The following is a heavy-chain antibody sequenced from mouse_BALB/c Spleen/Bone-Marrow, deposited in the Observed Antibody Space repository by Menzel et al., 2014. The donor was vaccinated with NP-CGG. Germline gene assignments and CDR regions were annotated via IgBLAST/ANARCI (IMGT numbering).Heavy chain of an antibody. J-gene: IGHJ3*01. CDR1: GYTFXSYW. Sequence: LQQSGSELVRPGASVKLSCKASGYTFXSYWMHWVKQRPGQGLEWIGNIYPGSGSTNYDEKFKSKATLTVDTSSSTAYMQLSSLTSEDSAVYYCTSLRLPYWGQGTLVTVSA. V-gene: IGHV1S22*01. D-gene: IGHD1-2*01. CDR2: IYPGSGST. CDR3: TSLRLPY.